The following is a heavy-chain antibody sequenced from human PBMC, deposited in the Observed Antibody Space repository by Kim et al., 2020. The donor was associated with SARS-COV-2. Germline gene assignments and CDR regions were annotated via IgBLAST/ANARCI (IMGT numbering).Heavy chain of an antibody. V-gene: IGHV3-21*01. Sequence: GGSLRLSCAASGFSFSSYSMHWVRQAPGKGLEWVSSISRSNNYIYYADSVKGRFTISRDNAKNSLYLQINSLRAEDTAVYYCARDQGGITLGSYGMDIWGEGTTVTVSS. CDR3: ARDQGGITLGSYGMDI. CDR1: GFSFSSYS. J-gene: IGHJ6*04. CDR2: ISRSNNYI. D-gene: IGHD3-16*01.